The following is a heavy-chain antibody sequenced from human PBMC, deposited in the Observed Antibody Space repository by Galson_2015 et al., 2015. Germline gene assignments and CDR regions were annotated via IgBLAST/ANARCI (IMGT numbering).Heavy chain of an antibody. V-gene: IGHV1-46*04. CDR2: INPSGAAT. D-gene: IGHD3-10*01. CDR3: ARELGGTYYFDY. Sequence: SVKVSCKASGYTFTNYFIQWVRQAPGQGLEWVGAINPSGAATFYAQKLQGRVTMARDTPTSTVYVELSSLGSEDTAVYYCARELGGTYYFDYWGLGTLVTVSS. J-gene: IGHJ4*02. CDR1: GYTFTNYF.